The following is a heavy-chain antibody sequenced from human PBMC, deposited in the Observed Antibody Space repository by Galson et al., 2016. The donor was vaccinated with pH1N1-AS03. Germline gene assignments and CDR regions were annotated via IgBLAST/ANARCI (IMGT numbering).Heavy chain of an antibody. CDR3: VREFEDPQKRVVAFGY. CDR2: MSAYSGET. CDR1: GYTFITYG. J-gene: IGHJ4*02. V-gene: IGHV1-18*01. Sequence: SCKASGYTFITYGISWVRQAPGQGLEWMGWMSAYSGETRYAPNFQGRVTMTRDTSTRTAYMDLRSLTSDDTAVYYCVREFEDPQKRVVAFGYWGQGTLVIVSP.